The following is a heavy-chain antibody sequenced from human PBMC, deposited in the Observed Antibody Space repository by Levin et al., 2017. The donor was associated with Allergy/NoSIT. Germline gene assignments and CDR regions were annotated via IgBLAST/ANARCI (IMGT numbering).Heavy chain of an antibody. CDR3: AKAGGYGDSRQNYFHYYYMDV. CDR2: ISGGGTST. D-gene: IGHD4-17*01. Sequence: GGSLRLSCAASGFTFASYAMSWVRQAPGKGLEWVSAISGGGTSTYYADSVKGRFAISRDNSKNTLYLQMNSLRAEDTAVYYGAKAGGYGDSRQNYFHYYYMDVWGKGTTVTVSS. V-gene: IGHV3-23*01. CDR1: GFTFASYA. J-gene: IGHJ6*03.